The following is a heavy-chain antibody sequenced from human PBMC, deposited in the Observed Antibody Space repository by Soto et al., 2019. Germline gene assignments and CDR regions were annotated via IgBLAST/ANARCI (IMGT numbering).Heavy chain of an antibody. D-gene: IGHD3-3*01. CDR2: IYYSGST. J-gene: IGHJ6*02. Sequence: SETLSLTCTVSGGSISSYYWSWIRQPPGKGLEWIGYIYYSGSTNYNPSLKSRVTISVDTSKNQFSLKLSSVTAADTAVYYCARDRIEYYDFWSGTASPYGMDVWGQGTTVTVSS. V-gene: IGHV4-59*01. CDR1: GGSISSYY. CDR3: ARDRIEYYDFWSGTASPYGMDV.